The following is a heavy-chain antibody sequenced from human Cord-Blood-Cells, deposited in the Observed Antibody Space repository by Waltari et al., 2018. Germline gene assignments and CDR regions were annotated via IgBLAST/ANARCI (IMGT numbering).Heavy chain of an antibody. CDR2: ISGSGVST. CDR1: GFTFSSYA. CDR3: AKGYYDFWSGYYFDY. J-gene: IGHJ4*02. V-gene: IGHV3-23*04. D-gene: IGHD3-3*01. Sequence: EVQLVESGGGLVQPGGSLRLSCAASGFTFSSYAMSWVRQAPGKGLGWVSAISGSGVSTYYADSVKGRFTISRDNSKNTLYLQMNSLRAEDTAVYYCAKGYYDFWSGYYFDYWGQGTLVTVSS.